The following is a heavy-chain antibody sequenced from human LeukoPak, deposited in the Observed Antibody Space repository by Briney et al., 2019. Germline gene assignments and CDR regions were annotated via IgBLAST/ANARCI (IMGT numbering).Heavy chain of an antibody. Sequence: PSETLSLTCAVYGGSFSGYYWSWIRQPPGKGLEWIGEINHSGSTNYNPSLKSRVTISVDTSKNQFSLKLSSVTAADTAVYYCARGLRSAYYYYYMDVWGKGTTVTVSS. V-gene: IGHV4-34*01. J-gene: IGHJ6*03. CDR2: INHSGST. CDR1: GGSFSGYY. CDR3: ARGLRSAYYYYYMDV. D-gene: IGHD2-15*01.